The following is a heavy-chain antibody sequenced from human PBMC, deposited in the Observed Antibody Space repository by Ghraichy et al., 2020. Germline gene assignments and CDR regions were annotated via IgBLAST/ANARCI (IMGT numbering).Heavy chain of an antibody. CDR3: AKGVGATRFDY. J-gene: IGHJ4*02. Sequence: GGSLRLSCAASGFTFSSYAMSWVRQAPGKGLEWVSGISGSGGSTYYADSVKGRFTISRDNSQSTLYLQMNSLRAEDTAVYYCAKGVGATRFDYWGQGTLVTVSS. CDR1: GFTFSSYA. CDR2: ISGSGGST. D-gene: IGHD1-26*01. V-gene: IGHV3-23*01.